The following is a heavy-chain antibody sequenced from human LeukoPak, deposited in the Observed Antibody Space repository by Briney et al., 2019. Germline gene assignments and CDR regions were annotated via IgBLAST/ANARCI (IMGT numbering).Heavy chain of an antibody. CDR1: GFTFSSYA. CDR2: ISGSGGST. V-gene: IGHV3-23*01. CDR3: AKYPTSYDSSGYFDY. J-gene: IGHJ4*02. Sequence: GGSLRLSCAASGFTFSSYAMSWVRQAPGKGLEWVSAISGSGGSTYYADSVKGRFTIPRDNSKNTLYLQMNSLRAEDTAVYYCAKYPTSYDSSGYFDYWGQGTLVTVSS. D-gene: IGHD3-22*01.